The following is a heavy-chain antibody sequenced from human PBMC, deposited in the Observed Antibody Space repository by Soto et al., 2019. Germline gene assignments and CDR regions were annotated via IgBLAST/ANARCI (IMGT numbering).Heavy chain of an antibody. CDR2: IWYDGSNK. CDR3: ARDSDRYCSGGSCYYFDY. D-gene: IGHD2-15*01. Sequence: GGSLRLSCAASGFTFSSYGMHWVRQAPGKGLKWVAVIWYDGSNKYYADSVKGRFTISRDNSKNTLYLQMNSLRAEDTAVYYCARDSDRYCSGGSCYYFDYWGQGTLVTVSS. V-gene: IGHV3-33*01. CDR1: GFTFSSYG. J-gene: IGHJ4*02.